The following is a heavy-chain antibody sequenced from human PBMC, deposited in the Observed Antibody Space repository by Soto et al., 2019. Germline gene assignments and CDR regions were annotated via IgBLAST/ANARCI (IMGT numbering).Heavy chain of an antibody. Sequence: ASVKVSCKASGYTFTSYYMHWVRQAPGQGLEWMGIINPSGGSTSYAQKFQGRVTMTRDTSTSTVYMELSSLRSEDTAVYYCARVYSLEWELPYFDYWGQGTLVTVSS. J-gene: IGHJ4*02. V-gene: IGHV1-46*01. CDR3: ARVYSLEWELPYFDY. CDR2: INPSGGST. CDR1: GYTFTSYY. D-gene: IGHD1-26*01.